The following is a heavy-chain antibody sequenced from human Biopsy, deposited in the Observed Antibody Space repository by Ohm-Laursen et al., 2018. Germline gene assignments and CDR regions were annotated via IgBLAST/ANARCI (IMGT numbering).Heavy chain of an antibody. CDR1: GESFNGYY. V-gene: IGHV4-34*01. D-gene: IGHD3-22*01. CDR3: VRGVDYYDPYHYYALDV. Sequence: TLSLTCAVYGESFNGYYWSWVRQAPGKGLEWIGEINHSGRTNYNPSLKSRVTISVDTSKNQFSLKVRSVTAADTAVYYCVRGVDYYDPYHYYALDVWGQGTTVTVSS. CDR2: INHSGRT. J-gene: IGHJ6*02.